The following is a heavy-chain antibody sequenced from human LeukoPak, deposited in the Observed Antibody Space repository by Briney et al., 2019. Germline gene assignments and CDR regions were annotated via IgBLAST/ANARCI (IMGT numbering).Heavy chain of an antibody. J-gene: IGHJ5*02. CDR2: ISGYNGNT. CDR1: GYTFTSYG. Sequence: ASVKVSCKASGYTFTSYGIIWVRQAPGQGLEWMGWISGYNGNTNYAQKFQGRVTMTTDTSTNTAYMELRSLRSDDTAVYYCTREATGYSWFDPWGQGTLVTVSS. D-gene: IGHD3-9*01. V-gene: IGHV1-18*01. CDR3: TREATGYSWFDP.